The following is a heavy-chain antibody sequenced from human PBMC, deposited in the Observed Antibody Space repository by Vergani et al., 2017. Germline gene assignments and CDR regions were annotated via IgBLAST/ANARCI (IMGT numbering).Heavy chain of an antibody. CDR1: GGSFSGYY. Sequence: QVQLQQWGAGLLKPSETLSLTCAVYGGSFSGYYWSWIRQPPGKGLEWIGEINHSGSTNYNPSLKSRVTISVDTSKNQFSLKLSSVTAADTAVYYCARDRGSWGADAFDIWGQGTMVTVSS. D-gene: IGHD1-26*01. V-gene: IGHV4-34*01. CDR3: ARDRGSWGADAFDI. J-gene: IGHJ3*02. CDR2: INHSGST.